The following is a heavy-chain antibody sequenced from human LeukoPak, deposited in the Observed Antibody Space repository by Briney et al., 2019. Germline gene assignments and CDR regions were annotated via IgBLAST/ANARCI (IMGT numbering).Heavy chain of an antibody. D-gene: IGHD5-18*01. CDR2: ISAYNGNT. CDR1: GYTFTSYG. CDR3: ARDTFRGYSYGTLNDY. J-gene: IGHJ4*02. Sequence: GASVKVSCKASGYTFTSYGISWVRQAPGQGLEWMGWISAYNGNTNYAQKLQGRVTMTTDTSTSTAYMELRSLRSDDTAVYYCARDTFRGYSYGTLNDYWGQGTLVTVSS. V-gene: IGHV1-18*01.